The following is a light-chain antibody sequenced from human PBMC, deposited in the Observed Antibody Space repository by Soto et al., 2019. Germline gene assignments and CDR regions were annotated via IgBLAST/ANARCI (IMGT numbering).Light chain of an antibody. CDR2: GAS. CDR1: QSVSSSY. CDR3: QQYGSSRT. J-gene: IGKJ1*01. V-gene: IGKV3-20*01. Sequence: SLSPGERATLSCRASQSVSSSYLAWYQQKPGQAPRLLIYGASSRATGIPDRFSGSGSGTDFTLTISRLEPEDFAVYYWQQYGSSRTFGQGTKVEIK.